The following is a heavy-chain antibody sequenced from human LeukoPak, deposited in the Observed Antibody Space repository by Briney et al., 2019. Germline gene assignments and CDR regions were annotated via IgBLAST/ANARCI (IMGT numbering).Heavy chain of an antibody. V-gene: IGHV3-53*01. CDR1: GFTVSSNY. CDR3: ARGSRGLLRSAFDI. D-gene: IGHD1-26*01. J-gene: IGHJ3*02. CDR2: VSSGGSP. Sequence: PGGSLRLSCAASGFTVSSNYLSWVRQAPGKGLECVSVVSSGGSPYYADSVKGRFTLSRDNSKNMLYLQMNNLRAEDTAVYYCARGSRGLLRSAFDIWGQGTMVTVSS.